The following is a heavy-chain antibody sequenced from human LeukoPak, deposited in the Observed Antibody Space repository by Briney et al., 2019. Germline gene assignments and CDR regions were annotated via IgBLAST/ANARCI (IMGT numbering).Heavy chain of an antibody. CDR2: ISYNGSNK. CDR3: VKDLLYSDVWGSYRPNPLDY. Sequence: GGSLRLSCAASGFTFSSYGMHWVRQAPGKGLEWVAVISYNGSNKYYADSVKGRFTISRDNSKNTLYLQMNSLRAEDTAVYYCVKDLLYSDVWGSYRPNPLDYWGQGTLVTVSS. CDR1: GFTFSSYG. V-gene: IGHV3-30*18. D-gene: IGHD3-16*02. J-gene: IGHJ4*02.